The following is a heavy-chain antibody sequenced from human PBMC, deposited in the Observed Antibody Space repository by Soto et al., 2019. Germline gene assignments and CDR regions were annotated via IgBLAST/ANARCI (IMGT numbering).Heavy chain of an antibody. CDR2: IYPGDSDT. V-gene: IGHV5-51*01. CDR3: ARQCYDLWSGYFRGWNGGMDV. Sequence: GESLKISCNGSGYSFTSYWIGWVRQMPGKGLEWMGIIYPGDSDTRYSPSFQGQVTISADKSISTAYLQWSSLKASDTAMYYCARQCYDLWSGYFRGWNGGMDVWGQGTTVTVSS. D-gene: IGHD3-3*01. CDR1: GYSFTSYW. J-gene: IGHJ6*02.